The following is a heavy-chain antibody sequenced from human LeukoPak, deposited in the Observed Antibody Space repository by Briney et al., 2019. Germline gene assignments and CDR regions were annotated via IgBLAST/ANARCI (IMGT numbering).Heavy chain of an antibody. V-gene: IGHV3-23*01. CDR1: GFTFSSYT. J-gene: IGHJ5*02. Sequence: GGSLRLSCAASGFTFSSYTMSWVRQAPGKGLEWVSAITGSGGSTYYADSVKGRFTISRDNSKNTLYLQMNSLRAEDTAVYYCANGAANLIPNWFDPWGQRTLVTVSS. D-gene: IGHD4/OR15-4a*01. CDR3: ANGAANLIPNWFDP. CDR2: ITGSGGST.